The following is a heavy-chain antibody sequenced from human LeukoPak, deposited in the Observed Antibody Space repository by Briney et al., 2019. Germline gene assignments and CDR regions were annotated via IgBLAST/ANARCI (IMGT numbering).Heavy chain of an antibody. D-gene: IGHD2-2*01. V-gene: IGHV3-48*03. CDR1: GFTFSSYE. CDR3: AKVKRGVPDASNYFDY. J-gene: IGHJ4*02. Sequence: GGSLRLSCAASGFTFSSYEMNWVRQAPGKGLEWVSYIISSGSTIYYAHSVKGRFTISTDNSKNTLYLQMNSLRAEDTAVYYCAKVKRGVPDASNYFDYWGQGTLVTVSS. CDR2: IISSGSTI.